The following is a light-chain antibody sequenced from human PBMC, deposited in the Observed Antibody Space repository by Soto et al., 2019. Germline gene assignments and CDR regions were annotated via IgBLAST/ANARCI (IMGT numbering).Light chain of an antibody. V-gene: IGLV2-14*01. J-gene: IGLJ1*01. CDR2: DVS. CDR1: SSDVGGYNY. CDR3: SSYTSSSTLYD. Sequence: QYALTQPASVSGSPGQSITISCTGTSSDVGGYNYVSWYQQHPGKAPKLMIYDVSNRPSGVSNRFSGSKSGNTASLTISGLQAEDEADYYCSSYTSSSTLYDFGTGTKVPFL.